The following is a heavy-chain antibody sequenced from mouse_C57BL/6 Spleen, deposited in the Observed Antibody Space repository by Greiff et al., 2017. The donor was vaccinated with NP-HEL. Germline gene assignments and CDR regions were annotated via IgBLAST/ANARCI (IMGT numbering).Heavy chain of an antibody. D-gene: IGHD2-4*01. V-gene: IGHV1-72*01. CDR1: GYTFTSYW. CDR2: IDPTSGGT. Sequence: QVQLQQPGAALVKPGASVKLSCKASGYTFTSYWLHWVKQRPGRGLEWIGRIDPTSGGTKYNQKFKRKATLTVDKPSSTAYMQQSSLTSEYSAVDYCARSKDYDVAMDYWGQGTSVTVSS. J-gene: IGHJ4*01. CDR3: ARSKDYDVAMDY.